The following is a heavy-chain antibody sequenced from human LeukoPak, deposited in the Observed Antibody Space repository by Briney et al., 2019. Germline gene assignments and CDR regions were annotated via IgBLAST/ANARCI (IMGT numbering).Heavy chain of an antibody. Sequence: SETLSLTCAVYGGSFSSYYWSWIRQPPGKGLEWIGEINHSGSTNYNPSLKSRVTISVDTSKNQFSLKLSSVTAADTAVYYCARSITMIVVVIRYNWFDPWGQGTLVTVSS. D-gene: IGHD3-22*01. CDR1: GGSFSSYY. V-gene: IGHV4-34*01. CDR3: ARSITMIVVVIRYNWFDP. J-gene: IGHJ5*02. CDR2: INHSGST.